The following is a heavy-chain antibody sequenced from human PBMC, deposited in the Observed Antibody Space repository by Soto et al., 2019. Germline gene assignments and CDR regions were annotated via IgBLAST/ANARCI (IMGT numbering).Heavy chain of an antibody. J-gene: IGHJ4*02. CDR3: ARGQHGLDH. D-gene: IGHD2-8*01. V-gene: IGHV3-30-3*01. CDR2: VSNDGRNK. Sequence: VQLLESGGGVVQPGRPLRLSCAASGFTFSSYAMHWVRQPPGKGLEWVAVVSNDGRNKFYADSVRGRFTISRDNSKNTVYLEMDSLRVEDTAVFYCARGQHGLDHWGQGSLVLVSP. CDR1: GFTFSSYA.